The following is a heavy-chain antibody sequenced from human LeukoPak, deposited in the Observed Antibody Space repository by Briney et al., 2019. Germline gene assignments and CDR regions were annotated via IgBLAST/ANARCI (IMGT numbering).Heavy chain of an antibody. Sequence: GGSLRLSCAVSGFTFSPYWMHWVRQAPGKGLVWVSHINSGGSSTSYADSVKGRFTISRDNAKNTLFLQMHSLRADDTAVYYCATHCSGTACHRDYWGQGTLVTVSS. V-gene: IGHV3-74*01. D-gene: IGHD2-2*01. J-gene: IGHJ4*02. CDR1: GFTFSPYW. CDR2: INSGGSST. CDR3: ATHCSGTACHRDY.